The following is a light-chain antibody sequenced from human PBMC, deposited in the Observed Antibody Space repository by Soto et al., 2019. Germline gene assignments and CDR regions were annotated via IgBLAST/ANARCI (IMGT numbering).Light chain of an antibody. CDR1: QSVSSS. V-gene: IGKV3-15*01. J-gene: IGKJ2*01. CDR3: QQYNNWPPENT. Sequence: EIVMTQSPATLSVSPGERATLSCRASQSVSSSLAWFQQKPGQAPRLLIYGASTRATDIPARFSGSGSGTEFTLTISSLQSEDFAVYYCQQYNNWPPENTFGQGTNLEIK. CDR2: GAS.